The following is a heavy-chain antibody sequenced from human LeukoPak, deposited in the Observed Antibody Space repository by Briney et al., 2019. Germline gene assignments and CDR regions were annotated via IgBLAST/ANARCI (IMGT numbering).Heavy chain of an antibody. CDR1: GFTFGSYS. V-gene: IGHV3-21*01. CDR3: ARDQGGWYKDY. D-gene: IGHD6-19*01. J-gene: IGHJ4*02. CDR2: ISSSSSYI. Sequence: GGSLRLSCAASGFTFGSYSMNWVRQAPGKGLEWVSSISSSSSYIYYADSVKGRFTISRDNAKNSLYLQMNSLRAEDTAVYYCARDQGGWYKDYWGQGTLVTVSS.